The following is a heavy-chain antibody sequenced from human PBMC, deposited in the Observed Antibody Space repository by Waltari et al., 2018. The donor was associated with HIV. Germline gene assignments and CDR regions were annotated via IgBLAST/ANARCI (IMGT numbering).Heavy chain of an antibody. CDR2: IYYSGST. CDR3: ARHALLTTVVTPLALNNWFDP. CDR1: GGSISSSSYY. V-gene: IGHV4-39*01. Sequence: QLQLQESGPGLVKPSETLSLTCTVSGGSISSSSYYWGWIRQPPGKGLEWIGSIYYSGSTYYNPSLKGRVTISVDTSKNQFSLKLSSVTAADTAVYYCARHALLTTVVTPLALNNWFDPWGQGTLVTVSS. D-gene: IGHD4-17*01. J-gene: IGHJ5*02.